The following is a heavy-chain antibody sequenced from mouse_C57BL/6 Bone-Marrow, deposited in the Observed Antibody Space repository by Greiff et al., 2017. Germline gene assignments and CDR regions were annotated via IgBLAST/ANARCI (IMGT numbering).Heavy chain of an antibody. D-gene: IGHD1-1*01. J-gene: IGHJ3*01. Sequence: EVQLQESGPVLVKPGASVKMSCKASGYTFTDYYMNWVKQSHGKSLEWIGVINPYNGGTSYNQKFKGKATLTVDKSSSTAYMELNSLTSEDSAVYYCAREAITTVVASPAYWGQGTLVTVSA. CDR2: INPYNGGT. V-gene: IGHV1-19*01. CDR3: AREAITTVVASPAY. CDR1: GYTFTDYY.